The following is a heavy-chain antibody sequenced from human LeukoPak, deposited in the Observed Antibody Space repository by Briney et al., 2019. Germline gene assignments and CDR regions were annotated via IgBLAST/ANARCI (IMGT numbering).Heavy chain of an antibody. CDR3: AKDREWRCSGGSWYYFDY. CDR2: ISGSGGST. V-gene: IGHV3-23*01. J-gene: IGHJ4*02. CDR1: GFTFSSYW. Sequence: SGGSLRLSCAASGFTFSSYWMSWVRQAPGKGLEWVSAISGSGGSTYYADSVKGRFTISRDNSKNTLYLQMNSLRAEDTAVYYCAKDREWRCSGGSWYYFDYWGQGTLVTVSS. D-gene: IGHD2-15*01.